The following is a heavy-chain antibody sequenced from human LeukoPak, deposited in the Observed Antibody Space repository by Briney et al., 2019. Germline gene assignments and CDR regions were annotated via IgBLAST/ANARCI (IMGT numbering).Heavy chain of an antibody. J-gene: IGHJ4*02. D-gene: IGHD1-26*01. CDR2: ISYDGSNK. Sequence: GRSLRLSCAASGFTFSSYGMHWVRQAPGKGLEWVAVISYDGSNKYYADSVKGRFTISRDNSKNTLYLQMNSLRAEDTAVYYCAKGGSPGGPVDYWGQGTLVTVS. CDR3: AKGGSPGGPVDY. CDR1: GFTFSSYG. V-gene: IGHV3-30*18.